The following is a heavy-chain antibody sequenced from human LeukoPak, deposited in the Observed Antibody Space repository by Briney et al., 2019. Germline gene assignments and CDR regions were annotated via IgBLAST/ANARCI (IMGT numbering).Heavy chain of an antibody. D-gene: IGHD6-13*01. J-gene: IGHJ4*02. CDR3: AKPKQLVRSGYFDY. CDR1: GFTFSSYG. V-gene: IGHV3-30*18. Sequence: PGGSLRLSCAASGFTFSSYGMHWVRQAPGKGLEWVAVISYDGSNKYYADSVKGRFTISRDNSKNTLYLQMNSLRAEDTAVHYCAKPKQLVRSGYFDYWGQGTLVTVSS. CDR2: ISYDGSNK.